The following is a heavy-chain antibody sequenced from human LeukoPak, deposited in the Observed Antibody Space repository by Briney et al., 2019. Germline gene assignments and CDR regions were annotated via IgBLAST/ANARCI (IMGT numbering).Heavy chain of an antibody. CDR1: GFTFSSYW. Sequence: GGSLRLSCAASGFTFSSYWMSWVRQAPGKGLEWVANIKQDGSEKYYVDSVKGRFTISRDNAKNSLYLQMNSLRAEDTAVYYCAREDSSLSTQKKYYYYGMDVWGQGTTVTVSS. J-gene: IGHJ6*02. CDR3: AREDSSLSTQKKYYYYGMDV. CDR2: IKQDGSEK. V-gene: IGHV3-7*01. D-gene: IGHD6-6*01.